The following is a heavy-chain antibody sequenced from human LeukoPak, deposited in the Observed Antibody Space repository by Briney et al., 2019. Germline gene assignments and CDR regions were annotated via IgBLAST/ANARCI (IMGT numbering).Heavy chain of an antibody. CDR3: ARGSTAFDY. D-gene: IGHD3-10*01. J-gene: IGHJ4*02. Sequence: SETLSLTCTVSDGSISSYYWSWIRQPAGKGLEWIGRVYTSGSTNYNPSLKSRVAMSVDTSKNQFSLRLTSVTAADTAVYYCARGSTAFDYWGQGTLVTVSS. CDR1: DGSISSYY. CDR2: VYTSGST. V-gene: IGHV4-4*07.